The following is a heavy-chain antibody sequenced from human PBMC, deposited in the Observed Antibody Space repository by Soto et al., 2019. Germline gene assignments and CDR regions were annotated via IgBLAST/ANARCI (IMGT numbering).Heavy chain of an antibody. CDR1: GGTFSSYA. CDR2: IIPIFGTA. D-gene: IGHD4-17*01. V-gene: IGHV1-69*13. J-gene: IGHJ6*02. Sequence: ASVKVSCKASGGTFSSYAISWVRQAPGQGLEWMGGIIPIFGTANYAQKFQGRVTITADESTSTAYMELSSLRSEDTAVYYCARVVGDYGLFYYYGMDVWGQGTTVTVSS. CDR3: ARVVGDYGLFYYYGMDV.